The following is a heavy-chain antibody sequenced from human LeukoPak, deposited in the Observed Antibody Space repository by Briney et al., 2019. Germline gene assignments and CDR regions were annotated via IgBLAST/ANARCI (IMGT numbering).Heavy chain of an antibody. CDR3: ARVGSGNFLGAFDI. J-gene: IGHJ3*02. Sequence: GGSLRLSCAASGFTFSRNWMIWVRQAPGKRLEWVANVNQDGSEKYYVDSVKGRFTISRDNAKNSLFLQMNSLRAEDTAVYYCARVGSGNFLGAFDIWGQGAMVTVSS. CDR1: GFTFSRNW. V-gene: IGHV3-7*03. CDR2: VNQDGSEK. D-gene: IGHD1-26*01.